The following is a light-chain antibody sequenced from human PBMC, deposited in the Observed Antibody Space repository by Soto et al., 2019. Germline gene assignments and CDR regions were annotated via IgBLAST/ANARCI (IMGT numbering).Light chain of an antibody. CDR3: QQYNNWPPLT. J-gene: IGKJ4*01. CDR1: QSVNSN. CDR2: GAS. Sequence: IFMTQSPATLSVSPGERATLSCRASQSVNSNLAWYQQKPGQAPRLIIFGASNRATGIPARFSGSGSGTEFTLTISSLQSEDFAVYYCQQYNNWPPLTFGGGTKVEIK. V-gene: IGKV3-15*01.